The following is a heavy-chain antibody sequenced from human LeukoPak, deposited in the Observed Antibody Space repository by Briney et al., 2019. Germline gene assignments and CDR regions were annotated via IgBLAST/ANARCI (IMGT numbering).Heavy chain of an antibody. CDR1: GFTFNSYW. V-gene: IGHV3-74*01. Sequence: GGSLRLSCAASGFTFNSYWMHWVRQAPGKGLVWVSRLNYNGTTTIYADSVKGRFTISRDNAKNTLYLQMNSLRVEDMAVYYCAKDYGGTRRASDIWGQGTMVTVSS. CDR2: LNYNGTTT. D-gene: IGHD4-23*01. CDR3: AKDYGGTRRASDI. J-gene: IGHJ3*02.